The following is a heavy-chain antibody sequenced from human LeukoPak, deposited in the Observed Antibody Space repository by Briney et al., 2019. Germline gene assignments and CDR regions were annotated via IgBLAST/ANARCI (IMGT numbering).Heavy chain of an antibody. CDR1: GGTFSSFA. D-gene: IGHD2-2*03. J-gene: IGHJ5*02. Sequence: ASVKVSCKASGGTFSSFAINWVRQAPRQGLEWMGGIIPIFGTANYAQKFQGRVTITADESTSTAYMELSSLRSEDTAVYYCARKLGHCSSTSCYGVNWFDPWGQGTLVTVSS. CDR3: ARKLGHCSSTSCYGVNWFDP. V-gene: IGHV1-69*13. CDR2: IIPIFGTA.